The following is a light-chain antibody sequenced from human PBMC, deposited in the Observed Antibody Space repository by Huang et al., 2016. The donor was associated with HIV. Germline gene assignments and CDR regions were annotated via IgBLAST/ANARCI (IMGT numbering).Light chain of an antibody. CDR2: GAS. J-gene: IGKJ2*01. CDR1: HGVGNN. Sequence: EIVRTQSPATLYVSPGERATLSGRASHGVGNNLAWYQQKLGQAPRLLIYGASARSTGLPARFSGSGSGTEFTLTISSLQSEDFAVYYCQQYNTWPYTFGQGT. CDR3: QQYNTWPYT. V-gene: IGKV3-15*01.